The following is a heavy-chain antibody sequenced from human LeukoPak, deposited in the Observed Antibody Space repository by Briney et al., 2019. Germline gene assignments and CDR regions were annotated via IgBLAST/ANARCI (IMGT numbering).Heavy chain of an antibody. CDR2: ISSRGTHR. V-gene: IGHV3-21*01. CDR3: ARISLTSSGFDLAIFTH. CDR1: GFTFSNYT. D-gene: IGHD6-25*01. J-gene: IGHJ4*02. Sequence: GGSLRLSCEASGFTFSNYTMNWVRQAPGRGLEWVSSISSRGTHRYYADSVKGRFAISRDNTKNSLFLQMSSLRVEDTAIYYCARISLTSSGFDLAIFTHCGQGALVTVSS.